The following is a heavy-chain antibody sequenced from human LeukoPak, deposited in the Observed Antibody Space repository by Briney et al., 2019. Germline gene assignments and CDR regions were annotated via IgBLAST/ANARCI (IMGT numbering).Heavy chain of an antibody. D-gene: IGHD2-15*01. Sequence: SETLSLTCAVSGGSISSSNWWNWVRQPPGKGLEWIGQIYHSGSTNYNPSLKSRVTMSVDTSKKQFSLKLSSVTAADTAIYYCARVNCSGGSCYSNRGAFDIWGQGTMVTVSS. V-gene: IGHV4-4*02. J-gene: IGHJ3*02. CDR2: IYHSGST. CDR1: GGSISSSNW. CDR3: ARVNCSGGSCYSNRGAFDI.